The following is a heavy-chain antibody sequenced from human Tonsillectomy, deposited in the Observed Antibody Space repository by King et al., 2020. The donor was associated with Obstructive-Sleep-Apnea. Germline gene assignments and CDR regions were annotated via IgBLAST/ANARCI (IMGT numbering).Heavy chain of an antibody. V-gene: IGHV3-23*04. J-gene: IGHJ6*02. CDR2: ITGSGSST. CDR1: GFTFSSSA. D-gene: IGHD2-2*01. CDR3: AKASEGIVVVPAAMNYYYYGMDV. Sequence: VQLVESGGDLVQPGGSLRLSCAASGFTFSSSAMSWVRQAPGKGLEWVSGITGSGSSTYSADSVKGRFTISRDNSKNTLYLQLNSLRADDTAVYYCAKASEGIVVVPAAMNYYYYGMDVWGQGTTVTVSS.